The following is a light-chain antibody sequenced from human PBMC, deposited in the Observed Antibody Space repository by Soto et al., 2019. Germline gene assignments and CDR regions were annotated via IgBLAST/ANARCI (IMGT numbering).Light chain of an antibody. CDR1: QYISRS. CDR2: DTS. V-gene: IGKV1-39*01. J-gene: IGKJ2*01. Sequence: DVQMTQSPSSLSASVGDSVTITCRASQYISRSLHWYQQKPGKAPNLLIYDTSSLQSGVSSRFSGSGSGTYFTLTISSLQPEDSARYFCQQSYSTPPYTFGQGTKLEIK. CDR3: QQSYSTPPYT.